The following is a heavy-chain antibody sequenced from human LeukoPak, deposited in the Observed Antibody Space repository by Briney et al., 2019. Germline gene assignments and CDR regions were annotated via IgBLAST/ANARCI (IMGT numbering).Heavy chain of an antibody. J-gene: IGHJ6*03. CDR3: AREPYCGGDCLGMNYYYYYMDV. D-gene: IGHD2-21*02. V-gene: IGHV4-4*07. CDR1: GGSLSSYY. CDR2: IYTSGST. Sequence: PSETLSLTCTVSGGSLSSYYWSWIRQPPGKGLEWIGRIYTSGSTNYNPSLKSRVPISVDTSKNQFSLKLSSVTAADTAVYYCAREPYCGGDCLGMNYYYYYMDVWGKGTTVTISS.